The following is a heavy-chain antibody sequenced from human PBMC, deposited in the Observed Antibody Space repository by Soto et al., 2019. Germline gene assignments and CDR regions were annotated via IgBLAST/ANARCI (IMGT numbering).Heavy chain of an antibody. V-gene: IGHV3-23*01. Sequence: GGSLRLSCAASGFTFSSYAMSWVRQAPGKGLEWVSAISGSGGSTYYADSVKGRFTISRDNSKNTLYLQMNSLRAEDTAVYYCAKDKGTTIFGVVNFLFDYWGQGTLVTVSS. CDR1: GFTFSSYA. CDR2: ISGSGGST. D-gene: IGHD3-3*01. CDR3: AKDKGTTIFGVVNFLFDY. J-gene: IGHJ4*02.